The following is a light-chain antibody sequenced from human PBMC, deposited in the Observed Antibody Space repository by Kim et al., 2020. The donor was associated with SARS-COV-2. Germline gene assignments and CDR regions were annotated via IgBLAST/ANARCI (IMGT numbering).Light chain of an antibody. J-gene: IGKJ1*01. CDR3: QQLNSYPQT. CDR2: AAS. Sequence: IQLTQSPPSLSASVGDRVTITCRASQGISSYLAWYQQKPGKAPKLLIYAASTLQSGVPPRFSASGSGTHFTLTISSLQPEDFATYYCQQLNSYPQTFGQGTKVDIK. CDR1: QGISSY. V-gene: IGKV1-9*01.